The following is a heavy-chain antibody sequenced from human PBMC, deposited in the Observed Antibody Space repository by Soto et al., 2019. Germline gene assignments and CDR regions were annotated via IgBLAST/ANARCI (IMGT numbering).Heavy chain of an antibody. CDR1: GVTFTRQD. CDR2: IIPIFGTP. J-gene: IGHJ4*02. Sequence: SVKVSCKASGVTFTRQDMRWVRQAPGQGLEWMGGIIPIFGTPQYAEKFQDRVTITADESTSTAYMELSSLTSEDTAVYYRATNEGRDGYSFDYWGQETLVTVSS. D-gene: IGHD5-12*01. V-gene: IGHV1-69*13. CDR3: ATNEGRDGYSFDY.